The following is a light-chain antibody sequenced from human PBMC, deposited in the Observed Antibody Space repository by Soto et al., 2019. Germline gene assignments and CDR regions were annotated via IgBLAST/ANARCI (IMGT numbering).Light chain of an antibody. Sequence: DIQVTQAPSTLSASVGDTVTITCRASQSISDWLAWYQQKPGKAPKVLIYDASTLESGVPSRFSGSGSGTEFTITISSLQPDDFATYYCQHYNSYSEAFGQGTKVDIK. J-gene: IGKJ1*01. CDR1: QSISDW. CDR3: QHYNSYSEA. V-gene: IGKV1-5*01. CDR2: DAS.